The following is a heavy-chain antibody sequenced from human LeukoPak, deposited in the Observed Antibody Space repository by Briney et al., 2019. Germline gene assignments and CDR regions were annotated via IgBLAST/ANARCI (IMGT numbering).Heavy chain of an antibody. Sequence: GESLKISCKGSGYSFTSYWIGWVRQMPGKGLEWMGIIYPGDSDTRYSPSFQGQVTISADKSISTAYLQWSSLKASDTAMYYCARHEYKICLGAPSIAARPPYYYYMDVWGKGTTVTVSS. D-gene: IGHD6-6*01. CDR1: GYSFTSYW. J-gene: IGHJ6*03. V-gene: IGHV5-51*01. CDR2: IYPGDSDT. CDR3: ARHEYKICLGAPSIAARPPYYYYMDV.